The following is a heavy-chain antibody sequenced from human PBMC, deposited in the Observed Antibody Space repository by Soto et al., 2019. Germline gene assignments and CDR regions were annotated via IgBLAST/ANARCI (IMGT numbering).Heavy chain of an antibody. CDR3: ARTYVPGIAGFDP. V-gene: IGHV3-74*01. D-gene: IGHD1-1*01. J-gene: IGHJ5*02. CDR1: GFTFSNYF. Sequence: GGSLRLSCAASGFTFSNYFMQWVRQVPGEGLVWVSRMSGDGKTISYADSVKGRFTISRDNAKNTLYLQMNSLRVEDTAVYYCARTYVPGIAGFDPWGQGTLVTVSS. CDR2: MSGDGKTI.